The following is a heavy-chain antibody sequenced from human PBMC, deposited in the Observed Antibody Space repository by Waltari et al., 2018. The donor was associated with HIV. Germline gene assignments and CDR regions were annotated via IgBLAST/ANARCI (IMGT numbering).Heavy chain of an antibody. D-gene: IGHD5-12*01. Sequence: QVQLVQSGAEVKKPGASVKVSCKTSGSGFNTYYIHWVRQAPGRGLEWMGLLDRNTGVTSYARAFQGRVTMAGDASISTASLELSSLTSDDTATYYCARDPQRNDGYNFDSWGQGTLVTVSS. CDR1: GSGFNTYY. J-gene: IGHJ4*02. CDR3: ARDPQRNDGYNFDS. V-gene: IGHV1-2*06. CDR2: LDRNTGVT.